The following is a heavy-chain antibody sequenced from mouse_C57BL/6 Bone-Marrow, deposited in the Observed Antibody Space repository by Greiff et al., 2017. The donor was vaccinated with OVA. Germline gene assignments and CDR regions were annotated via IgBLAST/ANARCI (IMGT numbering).Heavy chain of an antibody. Sequence: VQLQQSGPVLVKPGASVKMSCKASGYTFTDYYMNWVRQSHGKSLEWIGVINPYNGGTSYNQKFKGKATLTVDKSSSTACMELNSLTSEDSAVYYCARPMTAQATDYWGQGTTLTVSS. J-gene: IGHJ2*01. V-gene: IGHV1-19*01. CDR1: GYTFTDYY. D-gene: IGHD3-2*02. CDR3: ARPMTAQATDY. CDR2: INPYNGGT.